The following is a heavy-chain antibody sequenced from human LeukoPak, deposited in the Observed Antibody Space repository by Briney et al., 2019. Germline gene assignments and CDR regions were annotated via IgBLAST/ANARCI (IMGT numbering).Heavy chain of an antibody. CDR3: ARIKGASYHVDV. CDR2: INPTYGST. Sequence: ASVRVSCKASGYTFTDYYMHWVRQAPGQGLEWMGVINPTYGSTTYAQNFQGRVTMTRDTSTRTVYMDLSNLRSDDTAVYYCARIKGASYHVDVWGKGTTVTVSS. V-gene: IGHV1-46*01. J-gene: IGHJ6*03. CDR1: GYTFTDYY.